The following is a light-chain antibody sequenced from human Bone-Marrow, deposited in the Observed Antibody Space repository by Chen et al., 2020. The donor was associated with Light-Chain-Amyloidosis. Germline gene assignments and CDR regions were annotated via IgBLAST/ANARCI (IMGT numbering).Light chain of an antibody. CDR1: QTIRSNY. V-gene: IGKV3-20*01. Sequence: EIVVTQSPGTLALLPGEGANLSCRAIQTIRSNYLTWYQQKFGQAPRLLIYGSSSRGTGIPDRFTGSGSGTDFTLTINRLEPEDFAMYYCEQYGTSPLTFGGGTKVEI. CDR2: GSS. CDR3: EQYGTSPLT. J-gene: IGKJ4*01.